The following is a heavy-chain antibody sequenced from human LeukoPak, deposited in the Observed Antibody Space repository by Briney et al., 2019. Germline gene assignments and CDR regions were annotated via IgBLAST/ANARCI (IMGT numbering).Heavy chain of an antibody. CDR3: ASGYGSGSYTAPLVDY. D-gene: IGHD3-10*01. CDR2: INPNSGGT. Sequence: GASVKVSCKVSGGTFSGYYMHWVRQAPGQGLEWMGWINPNSGGTNYAQKFQGRVTMTRDTSISTAYMELSRLRSDDTAVYYCASGYGSGSYTAPLVDYWGQGTLVTVSS. V-gene: IGHV1-2*02. CDR1: GGTFSGYY. J-gene: IGHJ4*02.